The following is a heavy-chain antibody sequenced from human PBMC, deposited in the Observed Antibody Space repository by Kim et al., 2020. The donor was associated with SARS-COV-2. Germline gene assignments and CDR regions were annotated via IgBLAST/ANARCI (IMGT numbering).Heavy chain of an antibody. V-gene: IGHV1-2*06. CDR2: INPNSGGT. D-gene: IGHD3-10*01. Sequence: ASVKVSCKASGYTFTGYYMHWVRQAPGQGLEWMGRINPNSGGTNYAQKFQGRVTMTRDTSISTAYMELSRLRSDDTAVYYCARIPITKAGKVWFDPWGQGTLVTVSS. CDR1: GYTFTGYY. J-gene: IGHJ5*02. CDR3: ARIPITKAGKVWFDP.